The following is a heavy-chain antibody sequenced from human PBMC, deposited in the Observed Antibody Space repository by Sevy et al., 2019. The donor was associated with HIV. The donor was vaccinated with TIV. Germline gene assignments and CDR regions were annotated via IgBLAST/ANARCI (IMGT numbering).Heavy chain of an antibody. CDR2: ISYHGRDN. Sequence: GGSLRLSCVVSGIIFTSSGMHWVRQAPGKGLEWVAVISYHGRDNFYAYTVKGRFTISRDNSKNILYLQMNGLRIEDTAVYYCAKDFTGYNGMDVWGQGTMVTVSS. V-gene: IGHV3-30*18. J-gene: IGHJ6*02. D-gene: IGHD3-9*01. CDR1: GIIFTSSG. CDR3: AKDFTGYNGMDV.